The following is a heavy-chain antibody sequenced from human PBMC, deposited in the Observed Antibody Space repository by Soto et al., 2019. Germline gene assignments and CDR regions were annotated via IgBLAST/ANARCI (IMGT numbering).Heavy chain of an antibody. Sequence: PGESLKISCAASGFIFSDYAMHWFRQAPGTGLEWVALISFDGSNKYCADSVKGRFTISRDNAKNSLYLQMNSLRAEDTAVYYCAREWDGDGYNSGWFDPWGQGTLVTVSS. V-gene: IGHV3-30-3*01. J-gene: IGHJ5*02. CDR2: ISFDGSNK. D-gene: IGHD5-12*01. CDR3: AREWDGDGYNSGWFDP. CDR1: GFIFSDYA.